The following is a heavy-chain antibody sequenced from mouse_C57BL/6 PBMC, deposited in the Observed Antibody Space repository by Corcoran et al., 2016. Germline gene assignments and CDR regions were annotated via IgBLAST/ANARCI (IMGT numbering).Heavy chain of an antibody. CDR2: IYPGDGDT. D-gene: IGHD4-1*01. Sequence: QVQLQQSGAELVKPGASVKISCKASGYAFSSYWMNWVKQRPGKGLEWIGQIYPGDGDTNYNGKFKGMAPLTADKSSSTASMQLSSLTSEDSAVYFRARRLGHAWLAYWVKGILVTVAA. CDR1: GYAFSSYW. J-gene: IGHJ3*01. CDR3: ARRLGHAWLAY. V-gene: IGHV1-80*01.